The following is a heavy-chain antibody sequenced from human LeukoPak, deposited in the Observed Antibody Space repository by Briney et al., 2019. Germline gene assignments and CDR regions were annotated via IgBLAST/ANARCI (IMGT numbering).Heavy chain of an antibody. D-gene: IGHD3-10*01. Sequence: GGSLRLSCAASGFTFSKYWMTWIRQTPGKGLEWVANIKENGEEKKYVDSVKGRFTISRDNAKNSLYLQMNSLRAEDTAVYYCARCGWFGELSTFDYWGQGTLVTVSS. CDR1: GFTFSKYW. CDR3: ARCGWFGELSTFDY. CDR2: IKENGEEK. V-gene: IGHV3-7*01. J-gene: IGHJ4*02.